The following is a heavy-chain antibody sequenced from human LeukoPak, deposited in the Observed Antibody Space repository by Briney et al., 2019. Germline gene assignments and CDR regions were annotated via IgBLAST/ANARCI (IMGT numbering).Heavy chain of an antibody. Sequence: GGSLTLSCAASGFTFSSYGMHWVRQAPAKGLEGVAFIRYDGSNKYYADSVKGRFTISRDNSKNTLYLQMNSLRAEDTGVYYCAKVGGGVRRYYYYMDVWGKGTTVTISS. D-gene: IGHD3-16*01. V-gene: IGHV3-30*02. CDR2: IRYDGSNK. CDR3: AKVGGGVRRYYYYMDV. CDR1: GFTFSSYG. J-gene: IGHJ6*03.